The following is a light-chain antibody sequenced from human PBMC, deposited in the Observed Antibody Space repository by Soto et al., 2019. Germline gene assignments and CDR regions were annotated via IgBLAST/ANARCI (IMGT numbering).Light chain of an antibody. Sequence: EIQVTRPSFALAAYVGDREPITCWASQSISSYLNWYQQKPGKAPKLLIYAASSLQSGVPSRFSGSGSGTDFTLTISSLQPEDFATYYCQQSYSTPWTFGQGTKVDIK. V-gene: IGKV1-39*01. CDR3: QQSYSTPWT. CDR2: AAS. CDR1: QSISSY. J-gene: IGKJ1*01.